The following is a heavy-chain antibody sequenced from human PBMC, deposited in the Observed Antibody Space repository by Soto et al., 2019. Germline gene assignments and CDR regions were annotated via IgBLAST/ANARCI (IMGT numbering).Heavy chain of an antibody. Sequence: VESLKISCNGSGYSFTSYWIGWVRQMPGKGLEWMGIIYLCDSDTRYSPSFRGQVTISADKSISTAYLQWSSLKASDTAMYYCARQTYCSSTSCYTVDSWGQGTLVTVSS. CDR3: ARQTYCSSTSCYTVDS. CDR1: GYSFTSYW. V-gene: IGHV5-51*01. J-gene: IGHJ4*02. D-gene: IGHD2-2*02. CDR2: IYLCDSDT.